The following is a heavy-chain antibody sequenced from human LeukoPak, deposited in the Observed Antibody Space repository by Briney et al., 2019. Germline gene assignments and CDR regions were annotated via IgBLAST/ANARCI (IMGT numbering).Heavy chain of an antibody. J-gene: IGHJ6*02. D-gene: IGHD6-13*01. CDR2: ISYDGSNK. Sequence: PGGSLRLSCAASGFTFSSYGMHWVRQAPGKGLEWVAVISYDGSNKYYADSVKGRFTMSRDNSKNTLYLQMNSLRAEDTAVYYCAKVYSSSWSQYYYYGMDVWGQGTTVTVSS. CDR1: GFTFSSYG. CDR3: AKVYSSSWSQYYYYGMDV. V-gene: IGHV3-30*18.